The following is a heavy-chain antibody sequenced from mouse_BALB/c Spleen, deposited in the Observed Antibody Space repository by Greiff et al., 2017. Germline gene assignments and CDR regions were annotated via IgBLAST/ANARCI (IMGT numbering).Heavy chain of an antibody. CDR3: ARSYYGNYVFFDY. D-gene: IGHD2-1*01. CDR1: GFTFSSFG. J-gene: IGHJ2*01. Sequence: EVQGVESGGGLVQPGGSRKLSCAASGFTFSSFGMHWVRQAPEKGLEWVAYISSGSSTIYYADTVKGRFTISRDNPKNTLFLQMTSLRSEDTAMYYCARSYYGNYVFFDYWGQGTTLTVSS. V-gene: IGHV5-17*02. CDR2: ISSGSSTI.